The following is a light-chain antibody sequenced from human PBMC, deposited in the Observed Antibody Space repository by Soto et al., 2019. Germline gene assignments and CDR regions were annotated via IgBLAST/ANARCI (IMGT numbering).Light chain of an antibody. CDR2: GAS. V-gene: IGKV3-20*01. CDR1: QSVCSRC. CDR3: QHYGTTPWT. Sequence: EIVLTQSPGTLSLSPGEMATLSCRSSQSVCSRCLAWYQQKPGQSPRLLIYGASNRATGIPDRFSGSGSGTDFTLTISRLEPEDFAVYYCQHYGTTPWTFGQGTNVGI. J-gene: IGKJ1*01.